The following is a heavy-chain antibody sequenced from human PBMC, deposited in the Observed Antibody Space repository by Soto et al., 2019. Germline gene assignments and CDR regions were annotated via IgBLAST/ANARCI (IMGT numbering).Heavy chain of an antibody. CDR2: INPNSGGT. J-gene: IGHJ6*02. V-gene: IGHV1-2*04. CDR1: GYTFTGYY. D-gene: IGHD2-15*01. Sequence: GASVKVSCKASGYTFTGYYMHWVRQAPGQGLEWMGWINPNSGGTNYAQKFQGWVTMTRDTSISTAYMELSRLRSDDTAVYYCAREAMLGVAAKPRMGYYGMDVWGQGTKVTVSS. CDR3: AREAMLGVAAKPRMGYYGMDV.